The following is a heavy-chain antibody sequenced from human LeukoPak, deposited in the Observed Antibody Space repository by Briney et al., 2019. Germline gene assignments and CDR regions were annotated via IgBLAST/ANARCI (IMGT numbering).Heavy chain of an antibody. D-gene: IGHD3-9*01. Sequence: SETLSLTCTVSGGSISSYYWSWIRQPPGKGLEWIGYIYYSGSTNYNPSLKSRVTISVDTSKNQFSLKLSSVTAADTAVYYCATWGQFDWLYRAFDIWGQGTMVTVSS. J-gene: IGHJ3*02. CDR3: ATWGQFDWLYRAFDI. CDR2: IYYSGST. CDR1: GGSISSYY. V-gene: IGHV4-59*08.